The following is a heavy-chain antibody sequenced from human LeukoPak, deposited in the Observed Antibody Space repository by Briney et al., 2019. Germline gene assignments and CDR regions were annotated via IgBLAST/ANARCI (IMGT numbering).Heavy chain of an antibody. CDR1: GGSISSYY. D-gene: IGHD3-10*01. Sequence: SSETLSLTCTVSGGSISSYYWSWIRQPAGKGLEWIGRIYTSGSTNYNPSLKSRVTMSVDTSKNQFSLKLSSVTAADTAVYYCARGRYYGSGRSLRFDPWGQGTLVTVSS. V-gene: IGHV4-4*07. J-gene: IGHJ5*02. CDR3: ARGRYYGSGRSLRFDP. CDR2: IYTSGST.